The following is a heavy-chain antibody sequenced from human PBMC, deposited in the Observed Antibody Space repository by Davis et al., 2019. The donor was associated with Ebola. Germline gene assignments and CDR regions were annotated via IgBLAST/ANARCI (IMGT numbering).Heavy chain of an antibody. Sequence: PGGSLRLSCADSVITFSSYAMTWVRQAPGKGLEWVSAISGSGGSTYYADSVKGRFTISRDNSKKTLYLQMNSLRAEDTAVYYCAKERPLSGYSYRYYFDYWGQGTLVTVSS. CDR3: AKERPLSGYSYRYYFDY. V-gene: IGHV3-23*01. D-gene: IGHD5-18*01. CDR2: ISGSGGST. CDR1: VITFSSYA. J-gene: IGHJ4*02.